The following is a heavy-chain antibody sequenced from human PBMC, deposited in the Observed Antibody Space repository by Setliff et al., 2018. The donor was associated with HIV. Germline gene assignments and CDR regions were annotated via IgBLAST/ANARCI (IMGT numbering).Heavy chain of an antibody. Sequence: SETLSLTCSVSGGSISGHYWGWIRQPPGKGLEWIGYMFSSGSTYYNPSLKSRVTISVDTSKNQFSLKLSSVTAADTAVYYCARRYYYYGMDVWGQGTTVTVSS. J-gene: IGHJ6*02. CDR1: GGSISGHY. CDR2: MFSSGST. CDR3: ARRYYYYGMDV. V-gene: IGHV4-59*11.